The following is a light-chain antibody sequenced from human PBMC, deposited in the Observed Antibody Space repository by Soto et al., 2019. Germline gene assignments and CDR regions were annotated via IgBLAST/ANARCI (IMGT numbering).Light chain of an antibody. CDR1: QSVSSY. Sequence: EIVLTQSPATLSLSPGERATLSCRASQSVSSYLAWYQQKPGQAPTLLIYDASNRATGIPARFRGSRSGTDFTITISSLEPEDFAVYYCQQRSNWQITFGGGTKVEIK. CDR3: QQRSNWQIT. CDR2: DAS. J-gene: IGKJ4*01. V-gene: IGKV3-11*01.